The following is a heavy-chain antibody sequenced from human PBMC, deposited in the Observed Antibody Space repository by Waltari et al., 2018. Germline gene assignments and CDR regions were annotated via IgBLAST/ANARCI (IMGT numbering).Heavy chain of an antibody. CDR1: GGSISSTTYY. CDR2: FSYNGNT. V-gene: IGHV4-39*01. Sequence: QLQLQESGPGLVKASETLSLTCSVSGGSISSTTYYWGWIRQPPGKGLEWIGSFSYNGNTYNNPSLKSRITISVDTSKNQFSLQLRSVTAADTAMYYCARPGRVGGGSLMGLDYWGQGTLVTVSS. D-gene: IGHD2-15*01. J-gene: IGHJ4*02. CDR3: ARPGRVGGGSLMGLDY.